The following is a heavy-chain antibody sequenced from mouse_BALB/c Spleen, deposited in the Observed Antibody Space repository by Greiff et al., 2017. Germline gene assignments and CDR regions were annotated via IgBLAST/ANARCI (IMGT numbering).Heavy chain of an antibody. J-gene: IGHJ2*01. V-gene: IGHV14-3*02. CDR1: GFNIKDTY. D-gene: IGHD1-1*01. Sequence: EVKLLESGAELVKPGASVKLSCTASGFNIKDTYMHWVKQRPEQGLEWIGRIDPANGNTKYDPKFQGKATITADTSSNTAYLQLSSLTSEDTAVYYCARGTTVVAKGYWGQGTTLTVSS. CDR3: ARGTTVVAKGY. CDR2: IDPANGNT.